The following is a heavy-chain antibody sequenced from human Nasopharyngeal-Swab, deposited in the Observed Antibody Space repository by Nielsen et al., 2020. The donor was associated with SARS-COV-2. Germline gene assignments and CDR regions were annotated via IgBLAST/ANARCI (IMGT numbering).Heavy chain of an antibody. CDR2: INHSGST. V-gene: IGHV4-34*01. J-gene: IGHJ6*02. CDR1: GGSFSGYY. Sequence: SETLSLTCAVYGGSFSGYYWSWIRQPPGKGLDWIREINHSGSTNYNPSLKSRVTKSVDTSKNQFSLKLSSVTAADTAVYYCARGGVVPAAIRGYCSGGSCYSPLYYYGMDVWGQGTTVTVSS. CDR3: ARGGVVPAAIRGYCSGGSCYSPLYYYGMDV. D-gene: IGHD2-15*01.